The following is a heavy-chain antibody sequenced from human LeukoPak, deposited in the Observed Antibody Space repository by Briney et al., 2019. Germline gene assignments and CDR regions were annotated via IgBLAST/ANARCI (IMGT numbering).Heavy chain of an antibody. CDR3: ARVSIVQPGVPVAATLDP. V-gene: IGHV4-39*01. CDR2: IYYSGST. Sequence: PSETLSLTCTVSGGSISSNTYYWGWIRQPLGKGLEWIGSIYYSGSTYYNPSLKSRVTISVDTSKDQFSLNLRSMAAADTAMYYCARVSIVQPGVPVAATLDPWGRGTLVTVSS. CDR1: GGSISSNTYY. J-gene: IGHJ5*02. D-gene: IGHD6-19*01.